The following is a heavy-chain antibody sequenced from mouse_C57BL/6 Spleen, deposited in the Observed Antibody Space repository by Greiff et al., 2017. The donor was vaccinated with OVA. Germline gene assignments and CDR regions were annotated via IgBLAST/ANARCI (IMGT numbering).Heavy chain of an antibody. V-gene: IGHV3-6*01. J-gene: IGHJ2*01. CDR3: APFRYGSSYGFDY. D-gene: IGHD1-1*01. Sequence: EVQLQQSGPGLVKPSQSLSLTCSVTGYSITSGYYWNWIRQFPGNKLEWMGYISYDGSNNYNPSLKNRISITRDTSKNQFFLKLNSVTTEDTATYYCAPFRYGSSYGFDYWGQGTTLTVSS. CDR2: ISYDGSN. CDR1: GYSITSGYY.